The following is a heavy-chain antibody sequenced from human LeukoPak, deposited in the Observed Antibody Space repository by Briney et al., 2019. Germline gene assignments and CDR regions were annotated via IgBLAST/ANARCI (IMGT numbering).Heavy chain of an antibody. CDR2: ISGGGGST. Sequence: GGSLRLSCAASGFTFSSYAMSWVRQAPGKGLEWVSAISGGGGSTYYADSVKGRFTISRDNSKNTLYLQMNSLRAEDTAVYYCAKGPPMVRGVIGYYYYYGMDVWGQGTTVTVSS. D-gene: IGHD3-10*01. V-gene: IGHV3-23*01. CDR1: GFTFSSYA. CDR3: AKGPPMVRGVIGYYYYYGMDV. J-gene: IGHJ6*02.